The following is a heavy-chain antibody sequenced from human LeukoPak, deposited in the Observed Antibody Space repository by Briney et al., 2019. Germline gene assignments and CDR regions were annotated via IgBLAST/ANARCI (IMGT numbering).Heavy chain of an antibody. Sequence: SETLSLTCSVSDGSISSGYYYWAWIRQPPGKGPEWIGSIYYSGSTYYNPSLKSRVTISVDTSKNQFSLKLSSVTAADTAVYYCARVDLQLHPLFDYWGQGTLVTVSS. CDR1: DGSISSGYYY. V-gene: IGHV4-39*01. D-gene: IGHD5-18*01. J-gene: IGHJ4*02. CDR3: ARVDLQLHPLFDY. CDR2: IYYSGST.